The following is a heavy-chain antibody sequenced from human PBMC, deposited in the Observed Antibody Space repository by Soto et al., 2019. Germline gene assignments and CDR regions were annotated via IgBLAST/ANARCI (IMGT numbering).Heavy chain of an antibody. CDR1: GFTFSSYA. J-gene: IGHJ5*02. CDR2: ISGSGGST. V-gene: IGHV3-23*01. Sequence: GGSLRLSCAASGFTFSSYAMSWVRQAPGKGLEWVSAISGSGGSTYYADSVKGRFTISRDNSKNTLYLQMNSLRAEDTAVYYWAKDGIVVVPAARPSRPRTTWSAPGGKETLVPVPS. D-gene: IGHD2-2*01. CDR3: AKDGIVVVPAARPSRPRTTWSAP.